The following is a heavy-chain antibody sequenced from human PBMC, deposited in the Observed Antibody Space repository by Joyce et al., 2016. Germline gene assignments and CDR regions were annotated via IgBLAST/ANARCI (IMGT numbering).Heavy chain of an antibody. J-gene: IGHJ4*02. CDR2: IKQDGGEK. CDR1: GFTFSTYW. CDR3: ARVARCTDGDNCYSTFFDF. Sequence: EVQLVESGGGLVQPGGSLRLSCAASGFTFSTYWLSWVRQAPGKGLEWVVNIKQDGGEKYYVDSVKGRFTISRDNAKNSLYLQIDSLRAEDTAVYYCARVARCTDGDNCYSTFFDFWGQGTLVTVSS. V-gene: IGHV3-7*03. D-gene: IGHD2-15*01.